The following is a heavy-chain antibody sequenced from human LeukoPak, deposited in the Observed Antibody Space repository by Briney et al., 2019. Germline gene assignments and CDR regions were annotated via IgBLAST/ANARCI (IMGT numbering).Heavy chain of an antibody. CDR1: DDSIPGYS. D-gene: IGHD1-26*01. CDR3: ARDFSGGPFDY. CDR2: IYYCGNT. J-gene: IGHJ4*02. V-gene: IGHV4-59*12. Sequence: PSETLSLTCTVSDDSIPGYSWSWLRQPPGQGLEWIGYIYYCGNTNYNPSLKSRVTISVDKSKNQFSLKLNSVTAADTAVYYCARDFSGGPFDYWGQGTLVTVSS.